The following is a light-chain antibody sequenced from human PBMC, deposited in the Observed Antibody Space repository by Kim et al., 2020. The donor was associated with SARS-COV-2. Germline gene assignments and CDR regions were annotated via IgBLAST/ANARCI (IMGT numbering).Light chain of an antibody. Sequence: QSVLTQPPSASGTPGQRVTISCSGSSSNIASNTVNWYQQLPGTAPKLLIYSNNQRHSGVPDRFSGSKSGTSASLAISGLQSEDEADYYCAAWDDSLNGVVFGGGTQLTVL. CDR2: SNN. V-gene: IGLV1-44*01. CDR3: AAWDDSLNGVV. J-gene: IGLJ2*01. CDR1: SSNIASNT.